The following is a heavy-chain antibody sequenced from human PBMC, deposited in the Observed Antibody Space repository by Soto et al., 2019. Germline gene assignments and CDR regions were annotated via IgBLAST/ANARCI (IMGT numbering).Heavy chain of an antibody. Sequence: ASVKVSCKVSGYTLTELSMHWVRQAPGKGLEWMGGFDPEDGETIYAQKFQGGVTMTEDTSTDTAYMELSSLRSEDTAVYYCATDRGLRPSWYFDLWGRGTLVTVSS. J-gene: IGHJ2*01. V-gene: IGHV1-24*01. CDR3: ATDRGLRPSWYFDL. D-gene: IGHD4-17*01. CDR2: FDPEDGET. CDR1: GYTLTELS.